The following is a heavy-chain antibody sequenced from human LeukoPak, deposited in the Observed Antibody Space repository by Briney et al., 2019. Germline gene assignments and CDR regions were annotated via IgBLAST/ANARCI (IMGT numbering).Heavy chain of an antibody. V-gene: IGHV4-4*07. CDR3: AKDRYNFWSGPSGWFDP. J-gene: IGHJ5*02. Sequence: SETLSLTCTVSGGSISGYYWSWIRQPAGRGLEWIGHIYTSGSTNYNPSLKSRVTMSVDTSKNQFSLRLTSVTAADTAVYYCAKDRYNFWSGPSGWFDPWGQGTLVTVSS. CDR2: IYTSGST. D-gene: IGHD3-3*01. CDR1: GGSISGYY.